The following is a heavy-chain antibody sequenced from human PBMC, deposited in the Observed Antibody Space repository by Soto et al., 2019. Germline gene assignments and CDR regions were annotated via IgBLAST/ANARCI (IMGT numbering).Heavy chain of an antibody. D-gene: IGHD6-25*01. Sequence: QVQLQESCPGLVKPSGTLSLTCAVSGGSITSGNWWTWVRQPPGKWLEWIGEIYHSGSPNYSPSLNSRVTISVDKSKTQFSVNLSSVTAADTAVYYCAAASSGRLDYRGQGTLVTVSS. V-gene: IGHV4-4*02. CDR3: AAASSGRLDY. CDR2: IYHSGSP. J-gene: IGHJ4*02. CDR1: GGSITSGNW.